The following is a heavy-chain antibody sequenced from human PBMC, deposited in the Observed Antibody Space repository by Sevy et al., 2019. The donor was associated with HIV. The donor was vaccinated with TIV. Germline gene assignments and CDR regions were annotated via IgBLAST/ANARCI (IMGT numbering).Heavy chain of an antibody. CDR3: ARDLYCSGGSCYSDSWFDP. CDR2: IIPIFGTA. D-gene: IGHD2-15*01. Sequence: ASVKVSCKASGGTFSSYAISWVRQAPGQGLEWMGGIIPIFGTANYAQKFQGRVTITADESTSTAYMELSSLSSEDTAVYYCARDLYCSGGSCYSDSWFDPWGQGTLVTVSS. J-gene: IGHJ5*02. CDR1: GGTFSSYA. V-gene: IGHV1-69*13.